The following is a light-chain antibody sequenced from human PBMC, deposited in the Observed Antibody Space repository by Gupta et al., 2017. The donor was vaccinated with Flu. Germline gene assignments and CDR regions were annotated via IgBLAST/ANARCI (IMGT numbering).Light chain of an antibody. J-gene: IGLJ1*01. CDR2: VNS. Sequence: QSVLTQPPSVSGAPGQRVTISCTGSTSNIGAGYDVQWYQQVPGTAPKLLIYVNSNRPSGVPDRFSGSKSGTSASLAITGLQAEDEADYYCQSYDSSLSGPSYVFGTGTKVTGL. V-gene: IGLV1-40*01. CDR3: QSYDSSLSGPSYV. CDR1: TSNIGAGYD.